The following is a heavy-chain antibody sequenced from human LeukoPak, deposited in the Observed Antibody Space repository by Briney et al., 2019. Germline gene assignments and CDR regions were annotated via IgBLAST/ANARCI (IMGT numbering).Heavy chain of an antibody. CDR2: IYYSGST. CDR1: GGSISSSSYY. D-gene: IGHD4-17*01. J-gene: IGHJ4*02. Sequence: TLXXXCAVSGGSISSSSYYWGWIRQPPGKGLEWIVTIYYSGSTYYNPSLKSRVTISVDTSKNRFSLKLSSMTAAEQAVDXXARVPTVTFXDYWGQGTLVTVSS. CDR3: ARVPTVTFXDY. V-gene: IGHV4-39*01.